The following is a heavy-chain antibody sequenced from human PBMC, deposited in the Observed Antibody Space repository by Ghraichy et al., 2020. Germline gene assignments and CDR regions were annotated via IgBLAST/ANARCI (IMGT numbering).Heavy chain of an antibody. D-gene: IGHD6-19*01. CDR2: IYYSGST. J-gene: IGHJ6*02. V-gene: IGHV4-59*01. CDR3: ARDRDMAVSGGYYYYGMDV. Sequence: SETLSLTCTVSGGSISTYYRSWIRQPPGKGLEWIGYIYYSGSTNYNPSPKSRVTISVDTSKNQCSLKLNSVTAADTAVYYCARDRDMAVSGGYYYYGMDVWGQGTTVTISS. CDR1: GGSISTYY.